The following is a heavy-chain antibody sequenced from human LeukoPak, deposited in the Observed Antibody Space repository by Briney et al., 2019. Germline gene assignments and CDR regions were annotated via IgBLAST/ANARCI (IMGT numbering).Heavy chain of an antibody. V-gene: IGHV1-69*13. CDR2: ITPMFGTA. J-gene: IGHJ4*02. CDR1: GGTFSSYA. Sequence: GASVKVSCKASGGTFSSYAISWVRQAPGQGLEWMGGITPMFGTAKYAQKFQGRVTITADESTSTAYMELNSLRSEDTAVYYCARTYSYGFSWGQGTLVTVSS. D-gene: IGHD5-18*01. CDR3: ARTYSYGFS.